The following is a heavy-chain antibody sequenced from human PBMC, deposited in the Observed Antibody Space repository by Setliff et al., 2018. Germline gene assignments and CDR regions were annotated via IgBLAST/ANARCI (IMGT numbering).Heavy chain of an antibody. D-gene: IGHD6-19*01. CDR2: IYYSGST. V-gene: IGHV4-31*03. J-gene: IGHJ2*01. Sequence: SETLSLTCSVSGASISSDGYYWSWIRQFPGKGLEWIGYIYYSGSTYYNPSLKSRVTISLDTSENQFSLELTSVTAADTAVYYCARSRTIAVKGGVFAVWGRGTLVTVSS. CDR3: ARSRTIAVKGGVFAV. CDR1: GASISSDGYY.